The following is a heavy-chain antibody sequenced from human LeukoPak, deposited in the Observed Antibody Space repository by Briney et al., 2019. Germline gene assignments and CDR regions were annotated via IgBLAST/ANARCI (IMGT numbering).Heavy chain of an antibody. D-gene: IGHD3-22*01. V-gene: IGHV1-46*01. CDR3: ARPFHYFGSSGYSAYYFDF. CDR2: INPSGGST. CDR1: GYTFTSYY. J-gene: IGHJ4*02. Sequence: ASVKVSCKASGYTFTSYYMHWVRQAPGQGLEWMGIINPSGGSTSYAQKFQGRVTMTRDTSTSTVYMELSSLRSEDTAVYYCARPFHYFGSSGYSAYYFDFWGQGTLVTVSS.